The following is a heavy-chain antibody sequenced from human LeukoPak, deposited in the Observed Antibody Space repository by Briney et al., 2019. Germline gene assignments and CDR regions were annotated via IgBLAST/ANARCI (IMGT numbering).Heavy chain of an antibody. V-gene: IGHV4-59*02. J-gene: IGHJ4*02. Sequence: SETLSLTCTVSDGSVRSYYWSWIRQPPGKRLEWIGYVHYSGRTSYNPSLNSRVTISLDTSKNQFSLKVNSVTAADTAVYYCASMLGSGSGNYLFDFWGQGTLVTVSS. CDR2: VHYSGRT. CDR1: DGSVRSYY. D-gene: IGHD3-10*01. CDR3: ASMLGSGSGNYLFDF.